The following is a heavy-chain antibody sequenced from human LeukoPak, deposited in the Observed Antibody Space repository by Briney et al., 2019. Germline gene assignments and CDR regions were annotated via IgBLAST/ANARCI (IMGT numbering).Heavy chain of an antibody. Sequence: SETLSLTCNVSGASIRSGRNYWGWIRQSPGKGLEWIGSIYYSGSSSYNPSLQSRVSISVDTSKNHISLKVFSLAAADTALYYCARHVSGSAMMHYFDYWGQGNLVTVSS. CDR1: GASIRSGRNY. V-gene: IGHV4-39*01. D-gene: IGHD5-18*01. CDR2: IYYSGSS. J-gene: IGHJ4*02. CDR3: ARHVSGSAMMHYFDY.